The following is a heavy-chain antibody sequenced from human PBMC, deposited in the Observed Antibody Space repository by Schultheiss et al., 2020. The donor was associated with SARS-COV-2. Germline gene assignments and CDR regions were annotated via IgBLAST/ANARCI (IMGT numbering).Heavy chain of an antibody. J-gene: IGHJ4*02. CDR2: INHSGST. CDR3: ARRGGLDYGSGIVDY. D-gene: IGHD3-10*01. CDR1: GGSFSGYY. V-gene: IGHV4-34*01. Sequence: SETLSLTCAVYGGSFSGYYWSWIRQPPGKGLEWIGEINHSGSTNYNPSLKSRVTISVDTSKNQFSLKLSSVTAADTAVYYCARRGGLDYGSGIVDYWGQGTLVTVSS.